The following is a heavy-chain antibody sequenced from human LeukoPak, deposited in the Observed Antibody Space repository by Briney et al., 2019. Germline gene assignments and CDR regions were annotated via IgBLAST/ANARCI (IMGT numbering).Heavy chain of an antibody. V-gene: IGHV4-34*01. Sequence: SETLSLTCAVYGGSFSGYYWSWIRQPPGKGLEWLGEINHSGSTNYNPSLKSRVAISVDTSKNQFSLKLRSVTAAVTAVYYCARGKMAYYDFWSGPRNWFDPWGQGTLVTVSS. CDR1: GGSFSGYY. CDR3: ARGKMAYYDFWSGPRNWFDP. J-gene: IGHJ5*02. CDR2: INHSGST. D-gene: IGHD3-3*01.